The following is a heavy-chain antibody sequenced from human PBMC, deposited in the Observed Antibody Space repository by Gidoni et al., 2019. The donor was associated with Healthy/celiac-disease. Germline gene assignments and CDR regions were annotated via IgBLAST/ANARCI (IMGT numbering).Heavy chain of an antibody. V-gene: IGHV3-73*01. CDR1: GFTFRGFA. Sequence: EVQLVASGGGLVQLGGSPRLFCAASGFTFRGFAMHWVRQASGNGLEWVGRIKSKANSYATTYAASVKGRFTFSRDDSQKTASLQMNSLKTEDTAVYYCSMMVVEENDAFDIWGQGTMVTVSS. CDR2: IKSKANSYAT. CDR3: SMMVVEENDAFDI. J-gene: IGHJ3*02. D-gene: IGHD3-22*01.